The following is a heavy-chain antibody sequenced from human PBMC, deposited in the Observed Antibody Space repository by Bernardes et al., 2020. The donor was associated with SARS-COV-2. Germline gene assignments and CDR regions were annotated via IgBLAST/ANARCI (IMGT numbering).Heavy chain of an antibody. CDR2: ISYDGTTK. J-gene: IGHJ4*02. CDR1: GFTFSTYA. D-gene: IGHD6-6*01. CDR3: AREWEEYTSSLFDF. V-gene: IGHV3-30-3*01. Sequence: GGSLRLSCAASGFTFSTYAMHWVRPAPGKGLEWVAIISYDGTTKYNADSVKGRFTITRDNSKNTLFLQMNSLTTEDTAVYYCAREWEEYTSSLFDFWGQGTLVTVSS.